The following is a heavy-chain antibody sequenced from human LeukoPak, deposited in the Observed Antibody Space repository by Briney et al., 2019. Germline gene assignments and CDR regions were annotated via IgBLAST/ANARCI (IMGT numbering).Heavy chain of an antibody. CDR2: ISSRGST. CDR3: ARGPYSYDSSGAFDI. J-gene: IGHJ3*02. CDR1: GGSISGYY. V-gene: IGHV4-4*09. Sequence: SETLSLTCTVSGGSISGYYWSWIRQPPGKGLEWIGRISSRGSTNYNPSLKSRVTISVDTSKNQFSLKLSSVTAADTAVYFCARGPYSYDSSGAFDIWGQGTMVTVSS. D-gene: IGHD3-22*01.